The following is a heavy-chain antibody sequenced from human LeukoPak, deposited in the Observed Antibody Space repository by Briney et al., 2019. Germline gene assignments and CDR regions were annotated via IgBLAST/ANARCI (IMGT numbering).Heavy chain of an antibody. CDR1: GITLSNYG. CDR3: ARRGVVIRVILVGFHKEAFYFDS. CDR2: ISDSGGST. J-gene: IGHJ4*02. Sequence: GGSLRLSCAVSGITLSNYGMRWVRQAPGKGLEWVAGISDSGGSTNYADSVKGRFTISRDNPKNTLYLQTNSLRAEDTAVYFCARRGVVIRVILVGFHKEAFYFDSWGQGALVTVSS. V-gene: IGHV3-23*01. D-gene: IGHD3-22*01.